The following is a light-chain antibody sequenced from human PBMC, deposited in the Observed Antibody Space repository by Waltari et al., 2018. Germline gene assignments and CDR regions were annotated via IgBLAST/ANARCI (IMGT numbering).Light chain of an antibody. Sequence: QSALTQPASVSGSPGQSLTISCPGTSSDVGKYNLVSWYQQHPGKVPKVMIYEVTKRPSGVSNRFSGSKSGNTASLTISGLQAEDEADYYCCSYAGSGIMIFGGGTKLTVL. CDR3: CSYAGSGIMI. CDR2: EVT. J-gene: IGLJ2*01. V-gene: IGLV2-23*02. CDR1: SSDVGKYNL.